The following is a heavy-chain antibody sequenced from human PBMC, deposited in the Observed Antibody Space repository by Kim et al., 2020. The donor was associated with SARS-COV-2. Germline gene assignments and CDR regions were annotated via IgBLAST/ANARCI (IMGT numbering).Heavy chain of an antibody. V-gene: IGHV4-59*01. Sequence: NQSLNSRVTLSGDTSKTRFSLKLTSVTAADTAVYYCARARIAVAGHYFDYWGQGTLVTVSS. J-gene: IGHJ4*02. CDR3: ARARIAVAGHYFDY. D-gene: IGHD6-19*01.